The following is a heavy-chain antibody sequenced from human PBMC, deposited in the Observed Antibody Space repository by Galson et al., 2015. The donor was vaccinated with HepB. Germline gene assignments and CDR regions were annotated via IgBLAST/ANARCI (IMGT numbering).Heavy chain of an antibody. V-gene: IGHV3-30-3*01. Sequence: SLRLSCPASGFTFSSYAMHWVRQAPGKGLEWVAVISYDGSNKYYADSVKGRFTISRDNSKNTLYLQMNSLRAEDTAVYYCARDAVYSSSHYFDYWGQGTLVTVSS. CDR3: ARDAVYSSSHYFDY. CDR2: ISYDGSNK. CDR1: GFTFSSYA. J-gene: IGHJ4*02. D-gene: IGHD6-13*01.